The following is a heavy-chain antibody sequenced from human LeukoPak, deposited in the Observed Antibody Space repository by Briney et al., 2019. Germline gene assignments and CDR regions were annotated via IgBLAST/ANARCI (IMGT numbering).Heavy chain of an antibody. CDR3: VRRASYYDGLDY. Sequence: GESPKISCKGSGYSFTSNWIGWVRQMPGKGLEWGGLIYPDDFDTTYSRSFQGQVSISAEKSLGTAYLQWSSLKTSDTAMYYCVRRASYYDGLDYWGQGTLVTVPS. CDR1: GYSFTSNW. V-gene: IGHV5-51*01. J-gene: IGHJ4*02. CDR2: IYPDDFDT. D-gene: IGHD3-22*01.